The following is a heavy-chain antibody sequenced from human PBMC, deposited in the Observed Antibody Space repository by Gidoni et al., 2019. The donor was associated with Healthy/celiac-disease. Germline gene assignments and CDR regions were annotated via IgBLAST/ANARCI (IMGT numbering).Heavy chain of an antibody. CDR1: GYSFTSYW. CDR3: ARHEGGITYYDFWSGSGNWFDP. Sequence: EVQLVQSGAEVKKPGESLQISCKGSGYSFTSYWIAWVRQMPGKGLEWMGIIYPGDSDTRYSPSFQGQVTISADKSISTAYLQWSSLKASDTAMYYCARHEGGITYYDFWSGSGNWFDPWGQGTLVTVSS. J-gene: IGHJ5*02. D-gene: IGHD3-3*01. V-gene: IGHV5-51*01. CDR2: IYPGDSDT.